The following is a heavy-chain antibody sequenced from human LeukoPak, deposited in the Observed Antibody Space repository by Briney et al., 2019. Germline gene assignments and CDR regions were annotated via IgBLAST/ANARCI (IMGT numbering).Heavy chain of an antibody. Sequence: VASVKVSCKASGYTFTGYFMHWVRQAPGQGLEWMGRINSNTGGTTYARKFQGRVTMTRDTSITTAHMELSRLKSDDTAVYYCARGQPYGDYNWFDLWGQGALVTVSS. J-gene: IGHJ5*02. CDR3: ARGQPYGDYNWFDL. CDR2: INSNTGGT. D-gene: IGHD4-17*01. V-gene: IGHV1-2*06. CDR1: GYTFTGYF.